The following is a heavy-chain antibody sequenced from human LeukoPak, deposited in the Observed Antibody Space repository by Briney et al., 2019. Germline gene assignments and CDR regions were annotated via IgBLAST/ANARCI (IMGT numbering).Heavy chain of an antibody. CDR2: ITGRSDKT. Sequence: PGGSLRLSCAASGFTFNKYDITWARQAPGKGLEWVSTITGRSDKTYYTDSVKGRFVTFRDNSKDTLYLQMNSLRAEDTALYYCAKGGWLDDLGQGALVTVSS. D-gene: IGHD6-19*01. J-gene: IGHJ4*02. CDR3: AKGGWLDD. V-gene: IGHV3-23*01. CDR1: GFTFNKYD.